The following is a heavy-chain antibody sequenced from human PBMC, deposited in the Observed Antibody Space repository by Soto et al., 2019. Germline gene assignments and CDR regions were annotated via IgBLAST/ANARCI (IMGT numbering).Heavy chain of an antibody. CDR1: GASITQYY. J-gene: IGHJ4*02. CDR3: ARRSSSWYFDY. D-gene: IGHD6-13*01. CDR2: VSSTGST. V-gene: IGHV4-4*08. Sequence: PSETLSLTCTVSGASITQYYWNWIRQSPGKGLEWIVSVSSTGSTVYNPSLTSRVTVSLDTSKNQFSLTLNSVTAEDTAVYYCARRSSSWYFDYWGQGTLVTVSS.